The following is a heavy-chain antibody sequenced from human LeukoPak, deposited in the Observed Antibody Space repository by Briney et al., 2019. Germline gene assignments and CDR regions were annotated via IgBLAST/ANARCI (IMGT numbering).Heavy chain of an antibody. CDR3: ARISSTRAADY. CDR2: INHSGST. V-gene: IGHV4-34*01. Sequence: PSETLSLTCAVYGESFSGYYWSWIRQPPGKGLEWIGEINHSGSTNYNPSLKSRVTISVDTSKNQFSLKLSSVTAADTAVYYCARISSTRAADYWGQGTLVTVSS. D-gene: IGHD2-2*01. J-gene: IGHJ4*02. CDR1: GESFSGYY.